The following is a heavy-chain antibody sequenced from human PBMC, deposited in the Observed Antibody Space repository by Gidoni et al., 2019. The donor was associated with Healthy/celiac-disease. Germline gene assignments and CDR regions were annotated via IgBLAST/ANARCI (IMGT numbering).Heavy chain of an antibody. V-gene: IGHV3-30-3*01. J-gene: IGHJ4*02. Sequence: ELVAVISYDGSNKYYADPVKGRFTISRDNSKNTLYLQRNSLRAEDTAVYYCARSGVIALAGTFDYWGQGTLVTVSS. D-gene: IGHD6-19*01. CDR2: ISYDGSNK. CDR3: ARSGVIALAGTFDY.